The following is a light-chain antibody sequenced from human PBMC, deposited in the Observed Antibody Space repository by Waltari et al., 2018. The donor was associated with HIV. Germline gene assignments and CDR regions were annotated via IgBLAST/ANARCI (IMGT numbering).Light chain of an antibody. CDR1: ASNIGNNF. V-gene: IGLV1-47*01. CDR2: RND. CDR3: GSWDDNLSHWV. Sequence: QSVLTQAPSVSRPPGQRVIMSCSGSASNIGNNFVSCFQQVSGRAPRLVIYRNDQRPSGVPDRISAAKSGSSASLAITGLQSGDEAVYFCGSWDDNLSHWVFGGGTKLTV. J-gene: IGLJ3*02.